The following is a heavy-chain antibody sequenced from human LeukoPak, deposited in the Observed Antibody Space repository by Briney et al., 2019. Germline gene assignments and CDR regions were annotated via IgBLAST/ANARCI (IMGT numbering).Heavy chain of an antibody. D-gene: IGHD3-10*01. V-gene: IGHV4-34*01. CDR3: ARVVEHYYGSGSYPLYYYYYGMDV. CDR1: GGSFSGYY. J-gene: IGHJ6*02. CDR2: INHSGST. Sequence: KPSETLSLTCAVYGGSFSGYYWSWIRQPPGKGLEWIGEINHSGSTNYNPSLKSRVTISVDTSKNQFSLKLSSVTAADTAVYYCARVVEHYYGSGSYPLYYYYYGMDVWGQGTTVTASS.